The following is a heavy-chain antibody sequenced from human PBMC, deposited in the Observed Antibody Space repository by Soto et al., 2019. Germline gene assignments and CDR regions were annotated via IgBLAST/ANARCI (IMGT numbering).Heavy chain of an antibody. CDR3: ARVVDYYVTYYYYGMDV. Sequence: TAGSLRLSCAASGLTFSSYAMSGARLPPGKGLEWVSGTSGSGDTRKYADSVRGRFTISRDESKNILYLQMNSLRAEDTAVYYCARVVDYYVTYYYYGMDVWGQGTTVTVSS. CDR2: TSGSGDTR. V-gene: IGHV3-23*01. CDR1: GLTFSSYA. J-gene: IGHJ6*02. D-gene: IGHD3-10*02.